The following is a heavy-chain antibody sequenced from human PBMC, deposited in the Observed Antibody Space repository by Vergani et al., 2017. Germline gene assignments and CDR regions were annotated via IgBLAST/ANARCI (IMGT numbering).Heavy chain of an antibody. CDR2: IYNSGNG. D-gene: IGHD3-10*01. V-gene: IGHV4-39*01. Sequence: QMQLQESGPGLVKASETLTLTCTVSGDSIISRSYYWGWIRQPPGKGLEWIGSIYNSGNGDSSSSLKSRVTISADTSKNQFSLRLTSVTAADTAVYYCASGKYDSXSTSHFRGRYFDVWGRGPLVTVPS. CDR1: GDSIISRSYY. J-gene: IGHJ2*01. CDR3: ASGKYDSXSTSHFRGRYFDV.